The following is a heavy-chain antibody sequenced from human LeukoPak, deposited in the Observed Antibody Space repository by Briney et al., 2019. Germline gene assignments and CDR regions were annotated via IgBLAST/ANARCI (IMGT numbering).Heavy chain of an antibody. Sequence: ASVKVSCKASGYTFTSYDIKWVRQATGQGLEWMGWMNPNSGNTGYTQKFQGRVTMTRDTSISTAYMELSSLRSEDTAMYYCASSIAAGVSEAFDIWGQGTMVTVSS. V-gene: IGHV1-8*01. D-gene: IGHD2-8*01. J-gene: IGHJ3*02. CDR1: GYTFTSYD. CDR2: MNPNSGNT. CDR3: ASSIAAGVSEAFDI.